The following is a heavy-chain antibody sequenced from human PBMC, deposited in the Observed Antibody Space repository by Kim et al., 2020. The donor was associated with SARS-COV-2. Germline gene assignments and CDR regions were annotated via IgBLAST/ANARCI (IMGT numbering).Heavy chain of an antibody. CDR3: ARDRGRYNCNGFFDL. V-gene: IGHV4-59*01. CDR2: IYYSGST. Sequence: SETLSLTCTVSGGSISSYYWSWIRQPPGKGLEWVGYIYYSGSTNYNPSLKSRVTISVDTTKNQFSLKLSTVTAADTAVYYCARDRGRYNCNGFFDLWGRGTLVTVSS. D-gene: IGHD1-1*01. J-gene: IGHJ2*01. CDR1: GGSISSYY.